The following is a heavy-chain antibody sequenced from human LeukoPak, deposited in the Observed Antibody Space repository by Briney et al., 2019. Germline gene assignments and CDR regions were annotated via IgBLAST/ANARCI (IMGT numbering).Heavy chain of an antibody. CDR1: GFTFSSYG. CDR3: ARDLQKGDHAY. J-gene: IGHJ4*02. Sequence: PGGSLRLSCAASGFTFSSYGMHWVRQAPGKGLEWVAVIWYDGSNKYYADSVKGRFTISRDNSKNTLYLQMNSLRAEDTAVYYCARDLQKGDHAYWGREPLVTVSS. V-gene: IGHV3-33*01. CDR2: IWYDGSNK. D-gene: IGHD2-21*02.